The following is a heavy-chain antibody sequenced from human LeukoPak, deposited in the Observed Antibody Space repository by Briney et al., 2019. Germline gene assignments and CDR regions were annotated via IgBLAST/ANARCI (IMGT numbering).Heavy chain of an antibody. D-gene: IGHD6-13*01. Sequence: GGALRLSCAASGFTFSDYYMSWIRQAPGKGLERVSDISSTSIYTNYADSVKGRFTISRDNAKNSLYLQMNSLRAEDTAVYYCAREDGYSSSWYSDYWGQGTLVTVSS. J-gene: IGHJ4*02. CDR2: ISSTSIYT. V-gene: IGHV3-11*05. CDR1: GFTFSDYY. CDR3: AREDGYSSSWYSDY.